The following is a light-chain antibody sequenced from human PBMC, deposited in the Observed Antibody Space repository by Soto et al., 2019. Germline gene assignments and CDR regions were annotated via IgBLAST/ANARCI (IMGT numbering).Light chain of an antibody. CDR3: TSYTSSSTIL. V-gene: IGLV2-14*03. CDR1: SSDVGGYNY. J-gene: IGLJ2*01. Sequence: QSALTQPASVSGSPGQSITISCTGTSSDVGGYNYVSWDQQHPGKAPKLMIYYVSNRPSGASNRFSGSKSGNTASLTISGLQAEDEADYYCTSYTSSSTILFGGGTKLTVL. CDR2: YVS.